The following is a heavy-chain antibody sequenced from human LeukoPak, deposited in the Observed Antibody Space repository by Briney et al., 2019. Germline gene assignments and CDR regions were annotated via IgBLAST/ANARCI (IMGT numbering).Heavy chain of an antibody. V-gene: IGHV3-74*01. J-gene: IGHJ1*01. CDR2: IKSDGDT. D-gene: IGHD3-22*01. CDR3: ARAPSEIGGYYPEYFRH. Sequence: GGSLRLSCAASGFTFSTYWMHWVRQAPGKGLVWVSRIKSDGDTNYADSVKGRFTISRDNAKKTVSLQMNSLRPEDTGVYYCARAPSEIGGYYPEYFRHWGQGTLVTVSS. CDR1: GFTFSTYW.